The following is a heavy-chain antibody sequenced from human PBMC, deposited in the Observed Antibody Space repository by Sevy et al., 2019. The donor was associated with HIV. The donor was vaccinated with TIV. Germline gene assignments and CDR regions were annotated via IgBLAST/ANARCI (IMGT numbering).Heavy chain of an antibody. Sequence: GESLKISCKGSGYSFATYWIAWVRQMPGKGLEWMGIIYPDDSDTRYSPSFQGQVTISADKSISTAYLQWSTLKAYDTAKYYCARGARGTLPSFCHYTLNVWGQGTTVTVS. CDR1: GYSFATYW. CDR3: ARGARGTLPSFCHYTLNV. CDR2: IYPDDSDT. V-gene: IGHV5-51*01. D-gene: IGHD1-1*01. J-gene: IGHJ6*02.